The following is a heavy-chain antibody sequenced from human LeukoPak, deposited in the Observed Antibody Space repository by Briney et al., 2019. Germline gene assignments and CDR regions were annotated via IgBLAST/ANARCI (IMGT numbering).Heavy chain of an antibody. J-gene: IGHJ4*02. D-gene: IGHD4-11*01. CDR2: INHSGST. Sequence: SETLSLTCAVYGGSFSGYYWSWIRQPPGKGLEWIGEINHSGSTNYNPSLKSRVTISVDTSKNQFSLKLSSVTAADTAVYYCAREADDYSNYEKMVYFDYWGQGTLVTVSS. CDR3: AREADDYSNYEKMVYFDY. CDR1: GGSFSGYY. V-gene: IGHV4-34*01.